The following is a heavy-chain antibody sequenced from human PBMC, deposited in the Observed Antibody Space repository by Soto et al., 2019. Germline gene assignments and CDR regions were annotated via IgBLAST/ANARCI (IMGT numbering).Heavy chain of an antibody. J-gene: IGHJ4*02. Sequence: KPSETLSLTCSVSGDSVNSGSYFWAWIRQPPGKGLEYIAYIFSSGTTDYNPSLKSRVSISMDTSRSQISLKVSSVTAADTAVYYCARTDSHGGWAAWFWGQGTLVTVSS. D-gene: IGHD2-8*01. V-gene: IGHV4-61*01. CDR1: GDSVNSGSYF. CDR3: ARTDSHGGWAAWF. CDR2: IFSSGTT.